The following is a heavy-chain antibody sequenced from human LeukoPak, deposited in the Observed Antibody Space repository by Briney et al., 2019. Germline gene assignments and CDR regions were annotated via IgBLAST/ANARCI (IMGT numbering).Heavy chain of an antibody. J-gene: IGHJ4*02. CDR3: ARWVGGYYGSGSYYGN. D-gene: IGHD3-10*01. CDR1: GYTFTSYY. V-gene: IGHV1-8*02. Sequence: ASVKVSCKASGYTFTSYYMHWVRQATGQGLEWMGWMNPNSGNTGYAQKFQGRVTMTRNTSISTAYMELSSLRSEDTAVYYCARWVGGYYGSGSYYGNWGQGTLVTVSS. CDR2: MNPNSGNT.